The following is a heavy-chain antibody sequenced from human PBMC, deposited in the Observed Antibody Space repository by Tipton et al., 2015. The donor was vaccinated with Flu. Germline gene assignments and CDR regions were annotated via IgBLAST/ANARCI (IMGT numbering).Heavy chain of an antibody. CDR3: WSLLQRGSYDSTGYHLSWFDP. D-gene: IGHD3-22*01. CDR1: GGSVSSDTYF. CDR2: VYYSGST. V-gene: IGHV4-61*01. J-gene: IGHJ5*02. Sequence: TLSLTCTVSGGSVSSDTYFWSWIRQPPGKGLEWIGSVYYSGSTYYNPSLRSRVTISVDTSKNQFSLNLSSVTAADTAVYYCWSLLQRGSYDSTGYHLSWFDPWGQGTLVTVSS.